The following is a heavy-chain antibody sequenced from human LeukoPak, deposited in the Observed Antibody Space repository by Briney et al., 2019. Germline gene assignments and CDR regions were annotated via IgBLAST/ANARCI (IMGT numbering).Heavy chain of an antibody. D-gene: IGHD4-17*01. CDR1: GYSFTNYW. J-gene: IGHJ3*02. Sequence: GESLKISCKGSGYSFTNYWIGWVRQMPGKGLEWMGIIYPGDSDTRYSPSFQGQVTISADKSISTAYLQWSSLKASDTAMYYCARPVYGDYSFLAFDIWGQGTMVTVSS. CDR2: IYPGDSDT. CDR3: ARPVYGDYSFLAFDI. V-gene: IGHV5-51*01.